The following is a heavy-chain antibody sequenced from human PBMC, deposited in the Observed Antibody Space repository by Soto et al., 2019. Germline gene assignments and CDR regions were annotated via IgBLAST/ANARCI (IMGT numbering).Heavy chain of an antibody. CDR1: GGSISSGGYY. V-gene: IGHV4-31*03. J-gene: IGHJ4*02. CDR3: ASRRLGYCSGGSCTEGLDY. Sequence: QVQLQESGPGLVKPSQTLSLTCTVSGGSISSGGYYWSWIRQHPGKGLEWIGYIYYSGSTYYNPSRKSRVTISVDTSKNQFSLKLSSVTAADTAVYYCASRRLGYCSGGSCTEGLDYWGQGTLVTVSS. CDR2: IYYSGST. D-gene: IGHD2-15*01.